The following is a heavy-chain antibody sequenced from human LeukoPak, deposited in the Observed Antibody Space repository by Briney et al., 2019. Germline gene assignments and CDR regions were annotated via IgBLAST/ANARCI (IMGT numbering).Heavy chain of an antibody. Sequence: APVKVSCKVSGYTLTELSMHWVRQAPGKGLEWMGGFDPEDGETIYAQKFQGRVTMTEDTSTDTAYMELSSLRSEDTAVYYCATVEEGEGGAFDIWGQGTMVTVSS. CDR3: ATVEEGEGGAFDI. V-gene: IGHV1-24*01. J-gene: IGHJ3*02. CDR1: GYTLTELS. CDR2: FDPEDGET. D-gene: IGHD1-26*01.